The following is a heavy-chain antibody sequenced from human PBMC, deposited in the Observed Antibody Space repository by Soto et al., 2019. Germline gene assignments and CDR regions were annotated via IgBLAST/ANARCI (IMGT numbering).Heavy chain of an antibody. CDR2: IYYSGST. V-gene: IGHV4-31*03. D-gene: IGHD2-21*02. CDR1: GGSISSGGYY. CDR3: ARVCGGDCRHGMDV. J-gene: IGHJ6*02. Sequence: QVQLQESGPGLVKPTQTLSLTCTVSGGSISSGGYYWSWIRQHPGKGLEWIGYIYYSGSTYYNPSLKSRVTISVDTSKNQCSLKLSSVTAADTAVYYCARVCGGDCRHGMDVWGQGTTVTVSS.